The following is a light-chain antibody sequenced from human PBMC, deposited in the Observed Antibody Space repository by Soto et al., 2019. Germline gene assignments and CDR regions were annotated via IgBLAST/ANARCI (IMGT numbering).Light chain of an antibody. CDR1: QSLLHSNGYNY. V-gene: IGKV2-28*01. Sequence: DIVMTQSPLSLPVTPGEPASISCRSSQSLLHSNGYNYLDWYLQKPGQSPQLLIYLGSNRASGVPDRFSGSGSGTDFTLKISRVEAEDVGVYYCMQALQTILTFVGGTKVEIK. J-gene: IGKJ4*01. CDR3: MQALQTILT. CDR2: LGS.